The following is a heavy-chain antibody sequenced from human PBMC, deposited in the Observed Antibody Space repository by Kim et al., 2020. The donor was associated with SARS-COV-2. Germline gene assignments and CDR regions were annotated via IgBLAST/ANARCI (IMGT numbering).Heavy chain of an antibody. V-gene: IGHV1-18*01. D-gene: IGHD5-18*01. CDR2: ISAYNGNT. J-gene: IGHJ4*02. Sequence: ASVKVSCKASGYTFTSYGISWVRQAPGQGLEWMGWISAYNGNTNYAQKLQGRVTMTTDTSTSTAYMELRSLRSDDTAVYYCARENVEGYSYGYYDYWGQGTLVTVSS. CDR3: ARENVEGYSYGYYDY. CDR1: GYTFTSYG.